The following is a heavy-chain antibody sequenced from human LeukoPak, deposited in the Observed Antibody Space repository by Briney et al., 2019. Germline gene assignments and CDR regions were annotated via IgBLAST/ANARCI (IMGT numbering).Heavy chain of an antibody. CDR2: INVANGHT. CDR1: GYTFTNYA. J-gene: IGHJ5*02. D-gene: IGHD2-2*01. V-gene: IGHV1-3*01. Sequence: ASVKVSCKTSGYTFTNYAMHWVRQAPGQRLEWMGWINVANGHTKYSQKLQDRVIIIRDTSASTVYMELSSLRSEDTAVYYCARDCSSTRCNWFDPWGQGTLVIVSS. CDR3: ARDCSSTRCNWFDP.